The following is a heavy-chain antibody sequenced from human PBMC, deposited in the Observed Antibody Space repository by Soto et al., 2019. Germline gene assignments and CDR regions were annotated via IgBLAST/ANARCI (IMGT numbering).Heavy chain of an antibody. V-gene: IGHV1-2*02. CDR3: AREGFRGVMSYYGMEV. CDR1: GXTFTGYY. CDR2: INPNSGGT. D-gene: IGHD3-16*01. Sequence: ASVKVSCKASGXTFTGYYMHWVRQAPGQGLEWMGWINPNSGGTNYAQKFQGRFTISRDNAKNSLYLQMNSLRAEDTAVYYCAREGFRGVMSYYGMEVWGQGTTVTVSS. J-gene: IGHJ6*02.